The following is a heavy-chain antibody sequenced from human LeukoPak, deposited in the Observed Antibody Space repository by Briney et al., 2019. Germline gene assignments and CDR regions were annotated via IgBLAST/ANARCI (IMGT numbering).Heavy chain of an antibody. V-gene: IGHV4-59*01. J-gene: IGHJ5*02. Sequence: SXXLSLTCTVSGDSISNYYWNWIPQPPGKGLEWIGYIYYSGSTNYNPSLKSRVTISIETSMNKFSLKLSSVTAADTAVYDCAREGMTTGEFDPWGQGTLVTVSS. CDR3: AREGMTTGEFDP. D-gene: IGHD4-17*01. CDR1: GDSISNYY. CDR2: IYYSGST.